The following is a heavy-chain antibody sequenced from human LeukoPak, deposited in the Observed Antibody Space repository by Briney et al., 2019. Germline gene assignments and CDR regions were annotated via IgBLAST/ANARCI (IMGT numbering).Heavy chain of an antibody. Sequence: GGSLKLSCAASGFTFSSYAMSWVRQAPGKGLEWVSAISGSGGGTYYADSVKGRFTISRDNSKNTLSLQMNSLRAEDTAVYYCAKDYYGSGSYRHFDYWGQGTLVTVSS. D-gene: IGHD3-10*01. J-gene: IGHJ4*02. CDR2: ISGSGGGT. CDR1: GFTFSSYA. V-gene: IGHV3-23*01. CDR3: AKDYYGSGSYRHFDY.